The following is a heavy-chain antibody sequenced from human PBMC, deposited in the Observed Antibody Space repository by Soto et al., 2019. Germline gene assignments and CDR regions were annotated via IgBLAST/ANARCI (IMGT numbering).Heavy chain of an antibody. V-gene: IGHV3-66*01. CDR2: IYSGVST. Sequence: WGSLRLSFAASGFTVSSNYIIWVRPAPLKGLECVSVIYSGVSTYYADSVKGRFTISRDNSKNTLYLQMNSLRAEDTAVYYCASGGRFSGSAPFNIWAQGKMFTVS. CDR3: ASGGRFSGSAPFNI. J-gene: IGHJ3*02. CDR1: GFTVSSNY. D-gene: IGHD1-26*01.